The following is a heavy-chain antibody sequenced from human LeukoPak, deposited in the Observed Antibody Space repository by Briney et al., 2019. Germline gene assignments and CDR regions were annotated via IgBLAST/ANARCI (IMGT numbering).Heavy chain of an antibody. J-gene: IGHJ4*02. Sequence: PSETLCLTCAVSGASINNNNYYWGWIRQPPGKGQQWIGSISYTRTTYYNPSLESRVTISVDTSKSQFSLNLTSATAADTAFYYCAKHAYPGTTAPFGFWGQGTLVTVSS. CDR1: GASINNNNYY. V-gene: IGHV4-39*01. D-gene: IGHD1-1*01. CDR3: AKHAYPGTTAPFGF. CDR2: ISYTRTT.